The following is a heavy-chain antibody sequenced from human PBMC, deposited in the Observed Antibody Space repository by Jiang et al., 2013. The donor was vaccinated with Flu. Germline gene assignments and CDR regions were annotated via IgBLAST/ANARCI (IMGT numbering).Heavy chain of an antibody. CDR1: GGSISSSSYY. CDR2: IYYSGST. V-gene: IGHV4-39*07. J-gene: IGHJ5*02. D-gene: IGHD6-6*01. CDR3: ARELGVVLEYSSSFSEGWFDP. Sequence: LLKPSETLSLTCTVSGGSISSSSYYWGWIRQPPGKGLEWIGSIYYSGSTYYNPSLKSRVTISVDTSKNQFSLKLSSVTAADTAVYYCARELGVVLEYSSSFSEGWFDPWGQGTLVTVSS.